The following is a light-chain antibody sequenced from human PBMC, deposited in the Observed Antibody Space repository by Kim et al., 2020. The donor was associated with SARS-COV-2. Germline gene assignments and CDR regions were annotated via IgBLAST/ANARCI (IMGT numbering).Light chain of an antibody. J-gene: IGKJ4*01. CDR1: QGVEY. Sequence: SLSPGARAALTCRASQGVEYLVWYQQKPGQPPRLRITDTSHRATGTPDRFSGSGSGTDFTLTINSLEPDDCAVYYCPQRSSWPITFGGGTKVDIK. CDR2: DTS. V-gene: IGKV3-11*01. CDR3: PQRSSWPIT.